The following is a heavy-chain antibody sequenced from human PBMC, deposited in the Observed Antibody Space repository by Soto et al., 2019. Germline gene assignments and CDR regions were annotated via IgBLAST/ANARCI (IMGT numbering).Heavy chain of an antibody. CDR3: ARAGGLGAVAVDY. CDR1: GGSISSGGNS. Sequence: QLQLQESGSGLVKPSLTLSLTCAVSGGSISSGGNSWSWIRQPPGKGLEWIGYIYHSGSTYYNPSLKSRVTISVDRSKNQFSLKLSSVTAADTAVYYCARAGGLGAVAVDYWGQGTLVTVSS. J-gene: IGHJ4*02. V-gene: IGHV4-30-2*01. CDR2: IYHSGST. D-gene: IGHD6-19*01.